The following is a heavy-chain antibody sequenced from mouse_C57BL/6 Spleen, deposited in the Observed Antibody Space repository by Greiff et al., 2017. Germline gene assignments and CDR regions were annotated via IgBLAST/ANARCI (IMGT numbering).Heavy chain of an antibody. CDR2: INPSSGYT. CDR3: ARSYDYDHYFDY. CDR1: GYTFTSYT. Sequence: QVHVKQSGAELARPGASVKMSCKASGYTFTSYTMHWVKQRPGQGLEWIGYINPSSGYTKYNQKFKDKATLTADKSSSTAYMQLSSLTSEDSAVYYCARSYDYDHYFDYWGQGTTLTVSS. J-gene: IGHJ2*01. D-gene: IGHD2-4*01. V-gene: IGHV1-4*01.